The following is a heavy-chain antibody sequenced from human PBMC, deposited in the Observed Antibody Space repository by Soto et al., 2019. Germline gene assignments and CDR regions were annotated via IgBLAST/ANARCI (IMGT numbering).Heavy chain of an antibody. J-gene: IGHJ4*02. V-gene: IGHV4-30-2*01. CDR3: AAREWGETGRDY. D-gene: IGHD3-16*01. CDR1: GGSISSGGYS. CDR2: IYHSGST. Sequence: QLQLQESGSGLVKPSQTLSLTCAVSGGSISSGGYSWSWIRQPPGKGLEWIGYIYHSGSTYYNPSLKSRVTISVDRSKNQFSLNLSSVTAADTAVYYCAAREWGETGRDYWGQGTLVTVSS.